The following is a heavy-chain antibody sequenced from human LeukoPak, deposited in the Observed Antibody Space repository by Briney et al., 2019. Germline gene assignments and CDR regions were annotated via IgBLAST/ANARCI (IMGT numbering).Heavy chain of an antibody. CDR3: TGGGETDSDWFDP. D-gene: IGHD3-10*01. V-gene: IGHV1-69*01. J-gene: IGHJ5*02. CDR2: IIPILGTA. Sequence: ASVKVSCKASGGTFSSQPISWVRQAPGQGLEWMGGIIPILGTADYAQKFQGKVTITADESTTTAYMELSSLRSDDTAVYYCTGGGETDSDWFDPWGQGTLVSVSS. CDR1: GGTFSSQP.